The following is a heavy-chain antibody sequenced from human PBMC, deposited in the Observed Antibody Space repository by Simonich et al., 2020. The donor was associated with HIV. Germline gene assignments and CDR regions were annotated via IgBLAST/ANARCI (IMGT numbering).Heavy chain of an antibody. V-gene: IGHV4-34*01. CDR3: ARQPRIAAAGGGWFDP. Sequence: QVQLQQWGAGLLKPSETLSLTCAVYGGSFSGYYWTCIRQPPGKGLEWIGGINHSGRSKYSPSLKSRGTISLDTSKKQFSLKLSSVTAADTAVYYCARQPRIAAAGGGWFDPWGQGTLVTVSS. D-gene: IGHD6-13*01. CDR1: GGSFSGYY. J-gene: IGHJ5*02. CDR2: INHSGRS.